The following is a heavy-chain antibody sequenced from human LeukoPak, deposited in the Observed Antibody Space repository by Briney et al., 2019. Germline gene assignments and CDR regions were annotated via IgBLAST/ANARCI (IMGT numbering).Heavy chain of an antibody. V-gene: IGHV4-61*02. J-gene: IGHJ3*02. CDR2: IYNSGNT. CDR3: ARDLDYYDSSGYYVGEAFDI. Sequence: PSETLSLTCTVSGGSISTNNFFWNWIRQPAGKGLEWLGRIYNSGNTDYNPSLKTRVTLSIDTSKNQFSLKLSSVTAADTAVYYCARDLDYYDSSGYYVGEAFDIWGQGTMVTVSS. CDR1: GGSISTNNFF. D-gene: IGHD3-22*01.